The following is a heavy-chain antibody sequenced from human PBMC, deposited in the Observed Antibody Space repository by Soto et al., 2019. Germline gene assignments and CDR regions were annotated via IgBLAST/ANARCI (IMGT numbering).Heavy chain of an antibody. CDR3: ARDREGFTSLRYFEAHLDV. CDR1: GFTFSSYG. D-gene: IGHD3-9*01. J-gene: IGHJ6*02. Sequence: VGSLRLSCAASGFTFSSYGMHWVRQAPGKGLEWVAVIWYDGGNKYYADSVKGRFTISRDNSKNTLYLQMNSLRAEDTAVYYCARDREGFTSLRYFEAHLDVWGQGTTVTVSS. V-gene: IGHV3-33*01. CDR2: IWYDGGNK.